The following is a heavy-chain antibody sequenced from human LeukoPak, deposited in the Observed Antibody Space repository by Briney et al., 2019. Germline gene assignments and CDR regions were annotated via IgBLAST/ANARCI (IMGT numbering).Heavy chain of an antibody. Sequence: PGGSLRLSCAASGFTFSSYGMSWVRQAPGKGLEWVAAISGSGGSTYYADSVKGRFTISRDNSKNTLYLQMNSLRAEDTAVYYCAKEVGALYYYGMDVWGQGTTVTVSS. CDR2: ISGSGGST. CDR1: GFTFSSYG. V-gene: IGHV3-23*01. J-gene: IGHJ6*02. D-gene: IGHD1-26*01. CDR3: AKEVGALYYYGMDV.